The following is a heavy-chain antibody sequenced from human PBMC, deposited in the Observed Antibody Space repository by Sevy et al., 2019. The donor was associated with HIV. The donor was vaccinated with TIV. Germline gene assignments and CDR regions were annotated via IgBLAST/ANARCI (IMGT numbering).Heavy chain of an antibody. CDR3: ARDQQWXAQASGGSQQRYYKXYAXDX. Sequence: ASVKVSCKASGXTFAGYQMYWXRQAPGQGLEWMGWINPNSGGTKFAPKFQGRVTMTRDTSINTVYMELSRLSSDDTAVYYCARDQQWXAQASGGSQQRYYKXYAXDXXXXGTTVTVSS. D-gene: IGHD6-19*01. CDR1: GXTFAGYQ. V-gene: IGHV1-2*02. J-gene: IGHJ6*01. CDR2: INPNSGGT.